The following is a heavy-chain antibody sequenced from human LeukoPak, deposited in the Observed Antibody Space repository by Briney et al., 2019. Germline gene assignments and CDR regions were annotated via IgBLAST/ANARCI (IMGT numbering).Heavy chain of an antibody. J-gene: IGHJ6*02. CDR2: IIPIFGTA. CDR1: GGTFSSYA. D-gene: IGHD6-6*01. V-gene: IGHV1-69*01. Sequence: SVKVSCKASGGTFSSYAISWVRQAPGQGLEWMGGIIPIFGTANYAQKVQGRVTITADESTSTAYMELSSLRSEDTAVYYCARDQVIAARSSYGMDVWGQGTTVTVSS. CDR3: ARDQVIAARSSYGMDV.